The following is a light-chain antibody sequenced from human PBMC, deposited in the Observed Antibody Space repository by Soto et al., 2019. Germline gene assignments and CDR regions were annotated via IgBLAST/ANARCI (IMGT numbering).Light chain of an antibody. CDR1: SSDVGGSNY. CDR2: DVN. CDR3: RSYRSSSTLV. V-gene: IGLV2-14*01. Sequence: QSVLTQPASVSGSPGQSITISCTGTSSDVGGSNYVSWYQQHPGKAPKLMIYDVNYRPSGISDRFSGSKSGITASLTISGLQAEDEADYYCRSYRSSSTLVFGGGTKLTVL. J-gene: IGLJ2*01.